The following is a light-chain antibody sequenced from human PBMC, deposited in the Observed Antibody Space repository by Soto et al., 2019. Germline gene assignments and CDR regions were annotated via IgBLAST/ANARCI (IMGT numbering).Light chain of an antibody. CDR1: SSDVGGYNF. Sequence: QSALTQPPSASGSPGQSVTISCTGTSSDVGGYNFVSWYQHFPGKAPKLIIYELTKRPSGVPDRFSGSKSGNTASLTVSGLQTDDEADYYCSSYGGSNNFVFGTGTKVTVL. CDR3: SSYGGSNNFV. V-gene: IGLV2-8*01. J-gene: IGLJ1*01. CDR2: ELT.